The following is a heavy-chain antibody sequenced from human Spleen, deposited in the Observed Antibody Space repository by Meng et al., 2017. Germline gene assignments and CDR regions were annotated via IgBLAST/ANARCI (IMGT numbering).Heavy chain of an antibody. CDR3: ARGGMDV. J-gene: IGHJ6*02. V-gene: IGHV3-66*01. CDR2: IYSGGNT. CDR1: GFTVSHNY. Sequence: GESLKISCAASGFTVSHNYMSWVRQAPGKGLEWVSVIYSGGNTYYADSVKGRFTISRDNSKNTLYLQMGSLRAEDMTVYYCARGGMDVWGQGTTVTVSS.